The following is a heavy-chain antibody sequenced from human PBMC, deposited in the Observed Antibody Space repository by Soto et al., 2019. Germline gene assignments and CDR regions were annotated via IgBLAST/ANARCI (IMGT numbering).Heavy chain of an antibody. J-gene: IGHJ5*02. D-gene: IGHD6-13*01. V-gene: IGHV6-1*01. Sequence: SQTLSLTCAISGDRVSSNSAAWNWIRQSPSRGLEWLGRTYYRSKWYNDYAVSVKSRITINPDTSKNQFSLQLNSVTPEDTAMYYCARGAKIAAAGTVVSGWFDPWGQGTLVTVSS. CDR3: ARGAKIAAAGTVVSGWFDP. CDR2: TYYRSKWYN. CDR1: GDRVSSNSAA.